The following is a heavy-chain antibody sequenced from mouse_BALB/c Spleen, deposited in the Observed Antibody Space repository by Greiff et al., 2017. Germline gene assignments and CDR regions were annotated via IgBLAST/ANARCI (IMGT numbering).Heavy chain of an antibody. CDR1: GFTFSSYG. CDR2: ISSGGSYT. D-gene: IGHD2-1*01. V-gene: IGHV5-6*01. J-gene: IGHJ4*01. CDR3: ARLMVTTRFGAMDY. Sequence: EVQRVESGGDLVKPGGSLKLSCAASGFTFSSYGMSWVRQTPDKRLEWVATISSGGSYTYYPDSVKGRFTISRDNAKNTLYLQMSSLKSEDTAMYYCARLMVTTRFGAMDYWGQGTSVTVSS.